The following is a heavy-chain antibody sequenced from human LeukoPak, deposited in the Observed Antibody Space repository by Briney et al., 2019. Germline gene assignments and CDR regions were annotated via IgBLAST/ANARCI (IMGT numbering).Heavy chain of an antibody. CDR1: GFTFSDYS. Sequence: QPGGSLRLSCAASGFTFSDYSMNWVRQAPGKGLEWVSYISTSSTTIHYADSVKGRFTISRDNAKDSLYLQINSLRVEDTAVYFCARHRTGYISGRHLEYWGPGILVTVSS. CDR3: ARHRTGYISGRHLEY. D-gene: IGHD6-19*01. J-gene: IGHJ4*02. CDR2: ISTSSTTI. V-gene: IGHV3-48*01.